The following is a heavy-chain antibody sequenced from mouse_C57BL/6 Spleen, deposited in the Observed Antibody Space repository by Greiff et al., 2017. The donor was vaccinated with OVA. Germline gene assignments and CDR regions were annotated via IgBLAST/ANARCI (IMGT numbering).Heavy chain of an antibody. CDR1: GFTFSSYA. J-gene: IGHJ4*01. V-gene: IGHV5-4*01. CDR3: ARDKDGAMDY. CDR2: ISDGGSYT. Sequence: DVKLVESGGGLVKPGGSLKLSCAASGFTFSSYAMSWVRQTPEKRLEWVATISDGGSYTYYPDNVKGRFTISRDNAKNSLYLQMSHLKSEDTAMYYCARDKDGAMDYWGQGTSVTVSS.